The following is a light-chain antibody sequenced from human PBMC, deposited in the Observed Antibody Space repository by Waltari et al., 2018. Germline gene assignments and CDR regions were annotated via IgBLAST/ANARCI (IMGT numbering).Light chain of an antibody. CDR1: TANIGADEG. Sequence: QPVLTQPPSVSGAPGHRVTISCTRSTANIGADEGVNWYQQRTGTVPKLLIFDNPNRPSGVPDRFSGSRSGTSASLAIAGLQAEDEADYYCQSYDSSLFGVFGGGTKLTVL. CDR2: DNP. CDR3: QSYDSSLFGV. J-gene: IGLJ3*02. V-gene: IGLV1-40*01.